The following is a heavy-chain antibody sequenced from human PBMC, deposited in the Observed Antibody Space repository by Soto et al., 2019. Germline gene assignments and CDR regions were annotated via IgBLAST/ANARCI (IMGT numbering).Heavy chain of an antibody. CDR3: ARGGVSSKWLDP. D-gene: IGHD3-10*01. CDR2: IYYTGNT. J-gene: IGHJ5*02. V-gene: IGHV4-59*01. CDR1: GGSISGYY. Sequence: SETLSLTCTVSGGSISGYYWSWIRQPPGKGLEWIGYIYYTGNTIYNPSLNSRVTMSVDTSKNQFSLHLNYVTAADTAVYYCARGGVSSKWLDPWGQGTLVTVPQ.